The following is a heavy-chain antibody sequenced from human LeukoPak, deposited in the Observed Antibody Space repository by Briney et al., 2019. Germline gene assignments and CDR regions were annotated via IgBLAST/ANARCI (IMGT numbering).Heavy chain of an antibody. J-gene: IGHJ4*02. V-gene: IGHV3-7*01. CDR3: ATLNGPLFEY. D-gene: IGHD2-8*01. CDR2: IHQHGDEK. Sequence: GESLRVSCAASGFTFSNYWMSWVRQAPGKGLEWVASIHQHGDEKYFVDSVRGRFTISRDNAKNSLYLQMSSLRAEDTAVYYCATLNGPLFEYWGQGTLVTVSS. CDR1: GFTFSNYW.